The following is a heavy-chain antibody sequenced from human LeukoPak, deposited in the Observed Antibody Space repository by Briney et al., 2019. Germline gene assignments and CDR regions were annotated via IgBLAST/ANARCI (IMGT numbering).Heavy chain of an antibody. CDR1: GFAFSSFG. CDR3: ARATVTRWFDP. CDR2: IWYDGTNK. D-gene: IGHD4-17*01. Sequence: PGRSLRLSCAASGFAFSSFGMHWVRQAPGKGLEWVAVIWYDGTNKYYADSVKGRFTISRDNSKNTLYLQMTSLRAEDTAVYYCARATVTRWFDPWGQGTLVTVSS. V-gene: IGHV3-33*01. J-gene: IGHJ5*02.